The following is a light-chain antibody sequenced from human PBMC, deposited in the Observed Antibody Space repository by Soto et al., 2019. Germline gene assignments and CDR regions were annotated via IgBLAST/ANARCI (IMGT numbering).Light chain of an antibody. CDR3: YQYGNSPRII. V-gene: IGKV3-20*01. Sequence: EIVLTQSPGTLSLSPGERATLSCRASQSVFSNYFAWYQQNPGQAPRVLIHDASTRATGIPDRFSGSGSGTDLTSTINSRAREGFGVNYCYQYGNSPRIILGEGTSLEI. CDR1: QSVFSNY. J-gene: IGKJ5*01. CDR2: DAS.